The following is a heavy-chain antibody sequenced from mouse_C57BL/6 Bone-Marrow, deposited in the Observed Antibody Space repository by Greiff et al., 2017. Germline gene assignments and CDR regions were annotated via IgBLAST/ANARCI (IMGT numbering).Heavy chain of an antibody. J-gene: IGHJ4*01. CDR2: IWRGGST. Sequence: QVQLKESGPGLVQPSPSLTITCTVSGFSFTSYGVHWVRQSPGQGLEWLGVIWRGGSTDYYAAFMSRLSITKDNSKSQVFCKMNSLQADDTAIYYCAKKRFMDYWGQGTSVTVSS. CDR1: GFSFTSYG. V-gene: IGHV2-5*01. CDR3: AKKRFMDY.